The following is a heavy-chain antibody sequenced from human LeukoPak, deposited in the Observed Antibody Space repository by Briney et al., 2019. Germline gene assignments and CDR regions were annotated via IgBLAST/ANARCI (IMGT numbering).Heavy chain of an antibody. Sequence: GGSLRLSCAASGFTFGGFAMSWARRTPGKGLEWVSYITRSGSRIYYVDSVKGRFTISRDNAKNSVYLQMNNLRAEDTAVYYCARGSSLHCSDNDCFINYFYYYMDVRGTGTTVTVSS. CDR2: ITRSGSRI. J-gene: IGHJ6*03. V-gene: IGHV3-48*04. CDR1: GFTFGGFA. D-gene: IGHD2-15*01. CDR3: ARGSSLHCSDNDCFINYFYYYMDV.